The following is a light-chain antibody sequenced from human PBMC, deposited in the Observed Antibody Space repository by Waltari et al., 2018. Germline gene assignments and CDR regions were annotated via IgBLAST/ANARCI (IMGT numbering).Light chain of an antibody. CDR2: EVT. CDR3: SSYAGHNDFVV. J-gene: IGLJ3*02. V-gene: IGLV2-8*01. CDR1: SSDVGGYNH. Sequence: QSALTQPPSASGSPGQSVTVSCSGTSSDVGGYNHVSWYKQHPGKAPKLMIYEVTERPSVVPDRFSGSKSGNTASLTVSGLQAEDEAIYYCSSYAGHNDFVVFGGGTKLTVL.